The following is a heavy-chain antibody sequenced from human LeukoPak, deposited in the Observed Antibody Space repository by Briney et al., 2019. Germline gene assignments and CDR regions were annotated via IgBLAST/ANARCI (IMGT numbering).Heavy chain of an antibody. CDR2: IYYSGST. J-gene: IGHJ4*02. Sequence: PSETLSLTCTVSGGSISSSSYYWCWIRQPPGKGLEWSGYIYYSGSTNYNPSLKSRVTISVDTSKNQFFLKLSSVTAGDTAVYYCASSRVGGSGWPFDYWGQGTLVTVSS. CDR3: ASSRVGGSGWPFDY. V-gene: IGHV4-61*01. D-gene: IGHD6-19*01. CDR1: GGSISSSSYY.